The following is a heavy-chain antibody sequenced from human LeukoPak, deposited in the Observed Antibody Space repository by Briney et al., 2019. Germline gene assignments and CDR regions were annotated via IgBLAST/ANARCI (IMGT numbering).Heavy chain of an antibody. D-gene: IGHD2-2*02. CDR3: ARDNKGYCSSTSCYTGDY. CDR1: GYTFTDSY. J-gene: IGHJ4*02. V-gene: IGHV1-69*05. Sequence: ASVKVSCKSSGYTFTDSYVHWVRQAPGQGLEWMGGIIPIFGTANYAQKFQGRVTITTDESTSTAYMELSSLRSEDTAVYYCARDNKGYCSSTSCYTGDYWGQGTLVTVSS. CDR2: IIPIFGTA.